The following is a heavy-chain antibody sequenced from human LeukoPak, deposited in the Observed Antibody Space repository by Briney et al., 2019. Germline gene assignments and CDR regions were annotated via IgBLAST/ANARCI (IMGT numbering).Heavy chain of an antibody. J-gene: IGHJ3*02. CDR2: IYYSGST. CDR1: GDSLSSSTCN. D-gene: IGHD3-22*01. Sequence: PSQTLSLTCTVSGDSLSSSTCNWSWIRQPPGKGLEWIGYIYYSGSTYYNPSLKSRVTISVDTSKNQFSLQLSSVTAADTAVYYCARDGSYYDSSGYYYGAKLLDIWGQGTMVTVSS. V-gene: IGHV4-30-4*01. CDR3: ARDGSYYDSSGYYYGAKLLDI.